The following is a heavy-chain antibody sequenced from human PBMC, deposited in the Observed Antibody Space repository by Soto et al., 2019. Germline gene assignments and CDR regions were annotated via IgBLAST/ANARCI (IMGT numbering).Heavy chain of an antibody. D-gene: IGHD2-8*01. CDR3: ARGGKYCTNGVCYFYGMDV. CDR1: GYTFTNYG. J-gene: IGHJ6*02. CDR2: ISAYNGNT. V-gene: IGHV1-18*01. Sequence: QVQLVQSGAEVKKPGASVKVSCKASGYTFTNYGITWVRQAPGQGLEWMGWISAYNGNTNYAQKFQGRVTMTTDTSTSPAYMELRSLRSDDTAVYYCARGGKYCTNGVCYFYGMDVWGQGTTVTVSS.